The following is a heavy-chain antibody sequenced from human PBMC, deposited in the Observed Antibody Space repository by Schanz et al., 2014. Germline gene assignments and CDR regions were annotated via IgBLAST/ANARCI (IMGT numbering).Heavy chain of an antibody. V-gene: IGHV3-23*01. D-gene: IGHD4-17*01. CDR3: VAAQSDYGEFELDY. J-gene: IGHJ4*02. CDR2: IRTSASDT. Sequence: EVRLLESGGGLVQPGGSLRLSCVGSGFTFGSYAMNWVRQAPGKGLEWVSTIRTSASDTFYADSVKGRFIISRDNSKNTLFLQMDSLRGDDAALYYCVAAQSDYGEFELDYWGQGTLVSVSS. CDR1: GFTFGSYA.